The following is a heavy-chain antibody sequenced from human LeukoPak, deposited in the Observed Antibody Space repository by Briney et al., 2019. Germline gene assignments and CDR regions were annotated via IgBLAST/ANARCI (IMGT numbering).Heavy chain of an antibody. Sequence: PSQTLSLTCAVSGYSISSGYYWGWIRQPPGKGLEWIGSIYHSGSTYYNPSLKSRVTISVDTSKNQFSLKLGSVTAADTAVYYCARLFVDTAMVRAYYFDYWGQGTLVTVSS. CDR3: ARLFVDTAMVRAYYFDY. V-gene: IGHV4-38-2*01. CDR2: IYHSGST. J-gene: IGHJ4*02. CDR1: GYSISSGYY. D-gene: IGHD5-18*01.